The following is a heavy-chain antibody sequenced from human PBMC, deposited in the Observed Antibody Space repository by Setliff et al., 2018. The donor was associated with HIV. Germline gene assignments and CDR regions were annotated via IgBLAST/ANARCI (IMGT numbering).Heavy chain of an antibody. CDR1: GGTFSNYG. V-gene: IGHV1-3*01. D-gene: IGHD6-13*01. CDR3: ANDLSIAAAGSPFDY. Sequence: ASVKVSCKTSGGTFSNYGTNWVRQAPGQRLEWMGWINAGNGNTKYSQKFQGRVTITRDTSASTAYMELSSLRSEDTAVYYCANDLSIAAAGSPFDYWGKGTLVTVSS. CDR2: INAGNGNT. J-gene: IGHJ4*02.